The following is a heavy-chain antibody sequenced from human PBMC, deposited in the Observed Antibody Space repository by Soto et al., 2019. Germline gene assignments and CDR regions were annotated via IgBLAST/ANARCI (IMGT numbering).Heavy chain of an antibody. CDR3: ARARGYSYGYYYYYYGMDV. CDR2: IYYSGST. Sequence: SETLSLTCTVSGGSISSGDYYWSWIRQPPGKGLEWIGYIYYSGSTYYNPSLKSRVTISVDTSKNQFSLKLSSVTAADTAVYYCARARGYSYGYYYYYYGMDVWGQGTTVTVSS. D-gene: IGHD5-18*01. J-gene: IGHJ6*02. V-gene: IGHV4-30-4*01. CDR1: GGSISSGDYY.